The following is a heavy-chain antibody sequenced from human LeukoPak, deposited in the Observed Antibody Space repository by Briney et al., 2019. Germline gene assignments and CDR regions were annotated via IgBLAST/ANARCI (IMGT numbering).Heavy chain of an antibody. J-gene: IGHJ6*03. Sequence: PGGSLRLSCAASGFVFSDSAMNWVRQASGRGLEWLGRIRSKANNYATAYAASVDGGFTISRDDSKNTAYLQMNSLRDEDTALYVCVRGYDLPYYYHMDVWGKGTTVTVSS. D-gene: IGHD3-3*01. CDR2: IRSKANNYAT. CDR3: VRGYDLPYYYHMDV. CDR1: GFVFSDSA. V-gene: IGHV3-73*01.